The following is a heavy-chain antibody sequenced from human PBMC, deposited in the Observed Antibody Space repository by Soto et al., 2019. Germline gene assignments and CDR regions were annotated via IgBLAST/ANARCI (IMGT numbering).Heavy chain of an antibody. V-gene: IGHV4-34*01. D-gene: IGHD4-17*01. CDR2: INHSGST. Sequence: QVQLQQWGAGLLKPSETLSLTSAVYGGSFSGYYWSWIRQPPGKGLEWIGEINHSGSTNYNPSLKSCVTISVGTSQNQFSLKLSSVTAADTAVYYCARVGGSPLPGRQPVTTGYFDYWGQGTLVTVSS. CDR3: ARVGGSPLPGRQPVTTGYFDY. J-gene: IGHJ4*01. CDR1: GGSFSGYY.